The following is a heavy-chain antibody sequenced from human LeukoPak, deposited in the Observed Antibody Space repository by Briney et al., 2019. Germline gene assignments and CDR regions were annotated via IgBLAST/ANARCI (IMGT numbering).Heavy chain of an antibody. CDR1: GFTFSSYS. CDR3: ARDRANLEAAPAEVY. D-gene: IGHD6-6*01. V-gene: IGHV3-21*01. Sequence: PGRSLRLSCAASGFTFSSYSMNWVRQAPGKGLEWVSSISSSSSYIYYADSVKGRFTISRDNAKNSLYLQMNSLRAEDTAVYYCARDRANLEAAPAEVYWGQGTLVTVSS. J-gene: IGHJ4*02. CDR2: ISSSSSYI.